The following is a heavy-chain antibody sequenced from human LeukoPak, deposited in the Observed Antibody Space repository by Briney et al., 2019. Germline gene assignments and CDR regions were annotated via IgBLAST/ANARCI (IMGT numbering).Heavy chain of an antibody. CDR3: AAYCGTSTCSGEGLGY. CDR2: IYHSGST. V-gene: IGHV4-59*01. J-gene: IGHJ4*02. D-gene: IGHD2-21*01. Sequence: PSETLSLTCTVSGGSISSYYWSWIRQPPGKGLEWIGYIYHSGSTNYNPSLKSRVTMSVDTSKNQFSLKLSSVTAADTAVYYCAAYCGTSTCSGEGLGYWGQGTLVTVSS. CDR1: GGSISSYY.